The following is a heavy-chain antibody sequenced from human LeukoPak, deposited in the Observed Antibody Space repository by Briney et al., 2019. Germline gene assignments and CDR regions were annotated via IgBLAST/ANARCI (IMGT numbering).Heavy chain of an antibody. CDR2: IYYSGST. D-gene: IGHD2-21*01. CDR1: GGSISGYY. Sequence: SETLSLTCTVSGGSISGYYWSWIRQPPGKGLEWIGYIYYSGSTNYNPSLKSRVTISVDTSKNQFSLKLSSVTAADTAVYYCARGRGGDGYWGQGTLVTVSS. J-gene: IGHJ4*02. CDR3: ARGRGGDGY. V-gene: IGHV4-59*01.